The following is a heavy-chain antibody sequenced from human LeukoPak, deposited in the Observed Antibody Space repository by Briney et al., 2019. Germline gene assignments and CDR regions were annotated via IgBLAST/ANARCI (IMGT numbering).Heavy chain of an antibody. J-gene: IGHJ5*02. CDR2: IYHSGST. CDR1: GGSISSGGYS. CDR3: ARDNYYGSGSPGFDP. V-gene: IGHV4-30-2*01. D-gene: IGHD3-10*01. Sequence: KSSETLSLTCAVSGGSISSGGYSWSWIRQPPGKGLEWIGYIYHSGSTYYNPSLKSQVTISVDRSKNQFSLKLSSVTAADTAVYYCARDNYYGSGSPGFDPWGQGTLVTVSS.